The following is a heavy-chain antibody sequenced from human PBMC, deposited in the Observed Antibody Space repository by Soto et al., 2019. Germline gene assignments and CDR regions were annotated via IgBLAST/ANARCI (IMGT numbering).Heavy chain of an antibody. CDR1: GGSISSGGYY. J-gene: IGHJ4*02. D-gene: IGHD1-26*01. V-gene: IGHV4-31*03. CDR2: IYYSGST. CDR3: ARGSYYGGVDY. Sequence: LSLTFTVSGGSISSGGYYWSWIRQHPGKGLEWIGYIYYSGSTYYNPSLKSRVTISVDTSKNQFSLKLSSVTAADTAVYYCARGSYYGGVDYWGQGTLVTVSS.